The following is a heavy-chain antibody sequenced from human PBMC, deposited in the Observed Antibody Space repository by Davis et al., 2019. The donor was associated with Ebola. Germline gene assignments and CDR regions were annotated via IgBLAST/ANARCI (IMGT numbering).Heavy chain of an antibody. V-gene: IGHV4-34*01. J-gene: IGHJ4*02. Sequence: PSETLSLTCAVYGGSFSGYYWSWIRQPPGKGLEWIGEINHSGSTNYNPSLKSRVTISVDTSKNQFSLKLSSVTAADTAVYYCARGGGAGSSWFYWGQGTLVTVSS. CDR1: GGSFSGYY. D-gene: IGHD6-13*01. CDR2: INHSGST. CDR3: ARGGGAGSSWFY.